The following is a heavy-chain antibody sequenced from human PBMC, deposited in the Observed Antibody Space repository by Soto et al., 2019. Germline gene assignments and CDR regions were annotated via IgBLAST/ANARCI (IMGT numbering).Heavy chain of an antibody. D-gene: IGHD5-18*01. CDR1: GGTFSTYA. J-gene: IGHJ4*02. V-gene: IGHV1-69*12. Sequence: QVQLVQSGAEVKKPESSVKVSCKAPGGTFSTYAISWVRQATGQGREWMGGSIPMFGTANYAQRFQDRVTTTADESTNTVYMELSSLRAEDTAVYFCASGIQLWLRRINNGYSGWGQGTLVTVSS. CDR2: SIPMFGTA. CDR3: ASGIQLWLRRINNGYSG.